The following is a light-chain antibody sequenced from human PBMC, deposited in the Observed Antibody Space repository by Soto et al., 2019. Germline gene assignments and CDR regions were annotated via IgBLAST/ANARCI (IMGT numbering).Light chain of an antibody. Sequence: SPLAQVACVSGPPGQTVSISRTGTRRIVGTHNLGAQNPQHSGKVLTRMIYGRSERPPGVSNRFSGSKSGTTAYLTLSGLQAEHEPDYYCCSYAGSSTYDIGTGSKVILL. J-gene: IGLJ1*01. CDR1: RRIVGTHNL. CDR3: CSYAGSSTYD. V-gene: IGLV2-23*01. CDR2: GRS.